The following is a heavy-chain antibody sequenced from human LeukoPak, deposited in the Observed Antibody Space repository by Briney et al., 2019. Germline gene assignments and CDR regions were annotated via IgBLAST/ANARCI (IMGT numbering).Heavy chain of an antibody. D-gene: IGHD2-15*01. CDR3: ARAAGYGNFDY. J-gene: IGHJ4*02. CDR1: GGSISSGGYY. V-gene: IGHV4-61*08. CDR2: IYHSGIT. Sequence: SETLSLTCTVSGGSISSGGYYWNWIRQPPGKGLEWIGYIYHSGITNYNPSLKSRVTISVDTSKNQFSLKLSSVTAADTAVYYCARAAGYGNFDYWGQGTLVTVSS.